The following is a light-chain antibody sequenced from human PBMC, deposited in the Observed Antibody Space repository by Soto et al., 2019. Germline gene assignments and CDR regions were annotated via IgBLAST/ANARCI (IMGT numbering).Light chain of an antibody. CDR1: SSDIGGHDD. Sequence: QSALTQPASVSGSPGQSITISCTGTSSDIGGHDDVSWYQQHPGKVPKLLIYGVTDRPSGVSNRFSGSKSSNVASLTISGLQAEDEADYYCCSYTSDLTPYVFGTGTKVTVL. J-gene: IGLJ1*01. CDR3: CSYTSDLTPYV. CDR2: GVT. V-gene: IGLV2-14*03.